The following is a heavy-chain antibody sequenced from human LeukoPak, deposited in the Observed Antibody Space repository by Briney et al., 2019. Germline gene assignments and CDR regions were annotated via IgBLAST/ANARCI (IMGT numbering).Heavy chain of an antibody. CDR2: IYYSGST. Sequence: SETLSLTCTVSGGSISSSSYYWGWIRQPPGKGLEWIGSIYYSGSTYYNPSLKSRVTISVDTSKNQFSLKLSSVTAADTAVYYCARDLPFYGFFDPWGRGTLVTVSS. CDR3: ARDLPFYGFFDP. V-gene: IGHV4-39*07. J-gene: IGHJ5*02. D-gene: IGHD3-10*01. CDR1: GGSISSSSYY.